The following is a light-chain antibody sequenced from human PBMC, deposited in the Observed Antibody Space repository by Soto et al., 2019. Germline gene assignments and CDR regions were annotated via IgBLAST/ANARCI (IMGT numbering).Light chain of an antibody. CDR3: SSNTSSSTLLYV. V-gene: IGLV2-14*01. J-gene: IGLJ1*01. Sequence: QSALTQPASVSGSTGQSITISCTGTSSDVGGYNYVSWYQQHPGKAPKLMIYDVSNRPSGVSNRFSGSKSGNTASLTISGLQAEDEADYYCSSNTSSSTLLYVFGTGTKLTVL. CDR2: DVS. CDR1: SSDVGGYNY.